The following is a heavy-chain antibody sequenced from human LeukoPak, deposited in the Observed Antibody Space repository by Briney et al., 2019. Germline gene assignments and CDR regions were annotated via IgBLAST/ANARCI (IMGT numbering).Heavy chain of an antibody. J-gene: IGHJ4*02. CDR3: ARGFGELSREQFDY. V-gene: IGHV3-30-3*01. CDR1: GFTFSSYA. CDR2: ISYDGSNK. Sequence: PGGSLRLSCAASGFTFSSYAMHWVRQAPGKGLEWVAVISYDGSNKHYADSVKGRFTISRDNSKNTLYLQMNSLRAEDTAVYYCARGFGELSREQFDYWGQGTLVTVSS. D-gene: IGHD3-10*01.